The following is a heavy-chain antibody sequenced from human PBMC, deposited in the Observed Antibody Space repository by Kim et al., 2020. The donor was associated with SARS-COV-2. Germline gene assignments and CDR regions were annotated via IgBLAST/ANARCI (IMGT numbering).Heavy chain of an antibody. D-gene: IGHD1-26*01. Sequence: AKYADSVKGRFTISRDNAKNTLYLQMNNLRPEDAAVYYCARYSGSAFDIWGQWTMVSVSS. V-gene: IGHV3-74*01. CDR3: ARYSGSAFDI. CDR2: A. J-gene: IGHJ3*02.